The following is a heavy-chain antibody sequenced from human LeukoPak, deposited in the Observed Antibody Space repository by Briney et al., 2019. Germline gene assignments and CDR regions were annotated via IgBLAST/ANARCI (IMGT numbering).Heavy chain of an antibody. J-gene: IGHJ4*02. Sequence: GGSLRLSCAASGFTFSSYGMSWVRQAPGKGLEWVSAISGSGGSTYYADSVKGRFTISRDNSKNTLYLQMNSLRAEDTAVYYCAKDRSSGPSYFDYWGQGTLVTVSS. CDR1: GFTFSSYG. CDR3: AKDRSSGPSYFDY. CDR2: ISGSGGST. D-gene: IGHD3-22*01. V-gene: IGHV3-23*01.